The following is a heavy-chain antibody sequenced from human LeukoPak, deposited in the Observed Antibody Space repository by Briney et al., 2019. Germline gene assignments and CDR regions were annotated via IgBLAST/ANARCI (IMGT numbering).Heavy chain of an antibody. J-gene: IGHJ4*02. CDR3: ARDSGGSYSAHFDY. D-gene: IGHD1-26*01. CDR2: ISSSSSYI. Sequence: PGGSLRLSCAASGFTFSSYSMNWVRQAPGKGLEWVSSISSSSSYIYYADSVKGRFTISRDNAKNSLYLQMNSLRAEDTAVYYCARDSGGSYSAHFDYWGQGTLVTVSS. CDR1: GFTFSSYS. V-gene: IGHV3-21*01.